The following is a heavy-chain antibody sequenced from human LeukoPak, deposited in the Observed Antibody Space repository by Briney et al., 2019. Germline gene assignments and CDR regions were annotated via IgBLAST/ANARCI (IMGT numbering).Heavy chain of an antibody. D-gene: IGHD3-16*01. Sequence: GASVKISCKASGYTLTNYYIHWVRQAPGQGLEWVGLINPNGGSTGYAQRFQGRVTVTTDTSTSTVYMELNSPGSEDTAVYYCARERRAWGEDFWGQGTLVTASS. CDR1: GYTLTNYY. CDR3: ARERRAWGEDF. J-gene: IGHJ4*02. CDR2: INPNGGST. V-gene: IGHV1-46*01.